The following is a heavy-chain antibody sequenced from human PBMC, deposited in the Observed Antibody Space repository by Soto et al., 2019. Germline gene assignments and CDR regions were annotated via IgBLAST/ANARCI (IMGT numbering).Heavy chain of an antibody. CDR3: ARLVRS. Sequence: EVELLESGGGLVQPGGSLRLSCAASGFTFTSQTMSWVRQAPGKGLEWVSSSSGSGGTTYYADSVKGRFTISKDNSKNTLYLHMSSLRAEDTATYSCARLVRSWVQGTLVTVS. CDR2: SSGSGGTT. CDR1: GFTFTSQT. J-gene: IGHJ1*01. V-gene: IGHV3-23*01. D-gene: IGHD2-15*01.